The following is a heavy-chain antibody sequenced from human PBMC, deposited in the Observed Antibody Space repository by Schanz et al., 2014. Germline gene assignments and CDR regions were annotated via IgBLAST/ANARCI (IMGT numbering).Heavy chain of an antibody. CDR1: GFTFSSYG. D-gene: IGHD3-10*02. Sequence: QVQLVESGGGVVQPGRSLRLSCAASGFTFSSYGMHWVRQAPGKGLEWVSAISGGGGTTYYTDSVKGRFTISRDSSKNTLYLQMNSLRPEDTAIYYCAKNQYDDVDLSSFYFDFWGQGTLVTVSS. CDR3: AKNQYDDVDLSSFYFDF. V-gene: IGHV3-NL1*01. J-gene: IGHJ4*02. CDR2: ISGGGGTT.